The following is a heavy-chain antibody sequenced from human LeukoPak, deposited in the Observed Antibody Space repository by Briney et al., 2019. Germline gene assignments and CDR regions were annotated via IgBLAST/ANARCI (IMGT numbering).Heavy chain of an antibody. CDR3: ARANFLYCSSTTCLFDY. Sequence: ASVKVSCKASGYTFTDYYMHWVRQAPGQGFEWMGWINPNDGDTNYAQRFQGRVTMTRDTSISTAHMEVSRLRSDDAAVYYCARANFLYCSSTTCLFDYWGQGTLVTVSS. CDR1: GYTFTDYY. D-gene: IGHD2-2*01. J-gene: IGHJ4*02. CDR2: INPNDGDT. V-gene: IGHV1-2*02.